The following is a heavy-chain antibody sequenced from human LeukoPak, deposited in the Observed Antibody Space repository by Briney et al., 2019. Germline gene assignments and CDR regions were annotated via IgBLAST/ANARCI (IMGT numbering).Heavy chain of an antibody. CDR3: VREAGSGWSTRFFDY. J-gene: IGHJ4*02. CDR2: INLSGRTT. V-gene: IGHV3-48*03. CDR1: GLTFSNYE. Sequence: GGSLRLSCADSGLTFSNYEMNWVRQAPGKGLERISYINLSGRTTYYADPVKGRFTTSRDNAKNSLYLQMDSLRADDTAVYYCVREAGSGWSTRFFDYWGQGTLVTVSS. D-gene: IGHD6-19*01.